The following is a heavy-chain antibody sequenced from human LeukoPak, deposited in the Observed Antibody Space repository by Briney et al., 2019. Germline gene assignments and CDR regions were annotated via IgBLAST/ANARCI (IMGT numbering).Heavy chain of an antibody. CDR2: IHTTGST. CDR1: GGSISSGSYC. Sequence: SETLSLTCTVPGGSISSGSYCWSWIRQPAGKGLEWIGHIHTTGSTYYNPSLKSRVTISVDTSKNQFSLKLTSVTAADTAVYYCASRLEMIIIRFDFWGQGTLVTVSS. J-gene: IGHJ4*02. CDR3: ASRLEMIIIRFDF. V-gene: IGHV4-61*09. D-gene: IGHD5-24*01.